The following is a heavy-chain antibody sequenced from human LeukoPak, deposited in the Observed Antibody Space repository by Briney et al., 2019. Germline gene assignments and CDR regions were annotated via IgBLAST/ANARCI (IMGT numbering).Heavy chain of an antibody. CDR2: ISSSSSYI. D-gene: IGHD1-26*01. V-gene: IGHV3-21*01. Sequence: GGSLRLSCAASGFTFSSYSMNWVRQAPGKGVEWVSSISSSSSYIYYADSVKGRFTISRDNAMNSLYLQMNSLRAEDTAVYYCARVWAIRGMDVWGQGTTVTVSS. CDR3: ARVWAIRGMDV. J-gene: IGHJ6*02. CDR1: GFTFSSYS.